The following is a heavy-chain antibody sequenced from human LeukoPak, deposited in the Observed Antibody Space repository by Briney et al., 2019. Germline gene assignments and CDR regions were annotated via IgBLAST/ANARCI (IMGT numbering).Heavy chain of an antibody. CDR1: GFTFSSYW. CDR3: ASLRLLWFGETDFDY. J-gene: IGHJ4*02. Sequence: GGSLRLSCAASGFTFSSYWMSWVRQAPGKGLEWVANIKQDGSEKYYVDSVKGRFTISRGNAKNSLYLQMNSLRAEDTAVYYCASLRLLWFGETDFDYWGQGTLVTVSS. V-gene: IGHV3-7*01. CDR2: IKQDGSEK. D-gene: IGHD3-10*01.